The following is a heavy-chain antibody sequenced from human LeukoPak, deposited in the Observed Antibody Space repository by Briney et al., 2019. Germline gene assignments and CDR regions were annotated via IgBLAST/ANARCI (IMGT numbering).Heavy chain of an antibody. CDR1: GYTFTNYG. V-gene: IGHV1-18*01. J-gene: IGHJ4*02. CDR2: INPNSGGT. D-gene: IGHD3-22*01. Sequence: ASVKVSCKASGYTFTNYGISWVRQAPGQGLEWMGWINPNSGGTNYAQKFQGRVTMTTDTSTSTAYMELRSLRSDDTAVYYCARAPEAAYDDYWGQGTLVTVSS. CDR3: ARAPEAAYDDY.